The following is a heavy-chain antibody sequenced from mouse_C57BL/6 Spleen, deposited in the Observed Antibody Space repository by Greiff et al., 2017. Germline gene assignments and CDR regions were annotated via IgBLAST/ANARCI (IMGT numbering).Heavy chain of an antibody. V-gene: IGHV1-18*01. CDR3: ARAGGNYEFYWYFEG. Sequence: VQLKQSGPELVKPGASVKIPCKASGYTFTDYYMDWVKQSHGKSLEWIGDINPNNGGTIYNQKFKGKATLTVDTSSSTAYMELRSLTSEDTAVYYCARAGGNYEFYWYFEGRGTATTVTVAS. CDR1: GYTFTDYY. J-gene: IGHJ1*03. D-gene: IGHD2-1*01. CDR2: INPNNGGT.